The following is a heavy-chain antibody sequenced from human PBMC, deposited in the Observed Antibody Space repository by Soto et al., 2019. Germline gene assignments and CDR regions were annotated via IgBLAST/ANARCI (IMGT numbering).Heavy chain of an antibody. CDR3: ARVELMIRGRHDY. CDR2: INVHNGNS. V-gene: IGHV1-18*04. D-gene: IGHD3-10*01. J-gene: IGHJ4*02. CDR1: GYLFTSNG. Sequence: QVQLVQSGAEVKKPGASVKVSCKASGYLFTSNGISWVRQAPGQGLEWLGWINVHNGNSNYAQKFQGRVTMTTDTSTSTAYMEVRTLKSDDTAIYYCARVELMIRGRHDYWGQGTLVIVSS.